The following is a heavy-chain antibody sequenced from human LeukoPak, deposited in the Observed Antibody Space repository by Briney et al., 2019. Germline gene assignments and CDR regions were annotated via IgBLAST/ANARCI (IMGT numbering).Heavy chain of an antibody. Sequence: SVKVSCKASGYTFTSYYMHWVRQARGQGLEWMGGILPIFGTTNYAQKFQARVTITADESTSTAYMEMSSLRSEDTAVYYCGRVSCGGNCYSLIGTFDIWGQGTMVTVSS. J-gene: IGHJ3*02. CDR2: ILPIFGTT. CDR1: GYTFTSYY. D-gene: IGHD2-15*01. V-gene: IGHV1-69*13. CDR3: GRVSCGGNCYSLIGTFDI.